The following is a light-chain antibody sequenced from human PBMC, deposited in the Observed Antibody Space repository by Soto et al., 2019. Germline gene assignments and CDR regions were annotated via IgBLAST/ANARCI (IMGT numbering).Light chain of an antibody. CDR1: SSNIGRNY. CDR3: AAWDDSLRGYV. J-gene: IGLJ1*01. CDR2: GNT. V-gene: IGLV1-47*02. Sequence: QSVLSQPPSASGTPGQRVTISCSGSSSNIGRNYIYWYQQLPGTAPKLLIYGNTQRPSGVPDRFSGSKSGTSVSLAISGLRSEDEADYYCAAWDDSLRGYVFGTGTKLNVL.